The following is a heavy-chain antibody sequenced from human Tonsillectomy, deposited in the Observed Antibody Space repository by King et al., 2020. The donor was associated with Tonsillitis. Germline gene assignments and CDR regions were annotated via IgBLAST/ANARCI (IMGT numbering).Heavy chain of an antibody. V-gene: IGHV3-11*01. J-gene: IGHJ3*02. CDR1: GFTFSDYY. CDR2: ISSSGSTI. Sequence: VQLVESGGGLVKPGGSLRLSCAASGFTFSDYYMSWIRQAPGKGLEWVSYISSSGSTIYYTDSVKGRFTISRDNAKNSLYLQMNSLRAEDTAVYYCARGRRYYVSSDYSVLDAVEMWGQGTMVTVSS. D-gene: IGHD3-22*01. CDR3: ARGRRYYVSSDYSVLDAVEM.